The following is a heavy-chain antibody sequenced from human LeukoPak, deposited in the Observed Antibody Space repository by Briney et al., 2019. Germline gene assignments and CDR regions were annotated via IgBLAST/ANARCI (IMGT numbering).Heavy chain of an antibody. V-gene: IGHV4-61*02. CDR2: IYTSGST. CDR3: ASDYYYDSSGYYLY. Sequence: SETLSLTCTVSGGSISSGSYYWSWIRQPAGKGLEWIGRIYTSGSTNYNPSLKSRVTISVDTSKNQFSLKLSSVTAADTAVYYCASDYYYDSSGYYLYWGQGALVTVSS. CDR1: GGSISSGSYY. D-gene: IGHD3-22*01. J-gene: IGHJ4*02.